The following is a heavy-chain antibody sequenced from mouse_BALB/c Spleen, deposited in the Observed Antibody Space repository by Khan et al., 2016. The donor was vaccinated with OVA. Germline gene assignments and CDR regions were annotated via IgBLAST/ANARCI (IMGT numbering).Heavy chain of an antibody. CDR3: TGARAY. CDR1: GYSITSDYA. D-gene: IGHD3-1*01. J-gene: IGHJ3*01. CDR2: ISYSGTT. Sequence: VQLKESGPGLVKPSQSLSLTCTVTGYSITSDYAWNWIRQFPGNKLEWMGYISYSGTTSYTPSLKSRISITRDTSKNKFFLQLNSLTTEDTATYYGTGARAYWGQGTLVTVSA. V-gene: IGHV3-2*02.